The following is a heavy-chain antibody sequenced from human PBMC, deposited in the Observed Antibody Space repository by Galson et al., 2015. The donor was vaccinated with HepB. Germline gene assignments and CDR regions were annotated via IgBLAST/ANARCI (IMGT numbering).Heavy chain of an antibody. CDR1: GFAFRSYS. CDR2: ISDTGSTM. V-gene: IGHV3-48*01. CDR3: ARAFSYYCDY. J-gene: IGHJ4*02. Sequence: SLRLSCAASGFAFRSYSMNWVRQAPGKGLDWLSYISDTGSTMYYADSVKGRFTISRDDARNSLHLLMNSLRSEDTAVYYCARAFSYYCDYWGQGTLVTVSS. D-gene: IGHD2-2*01.